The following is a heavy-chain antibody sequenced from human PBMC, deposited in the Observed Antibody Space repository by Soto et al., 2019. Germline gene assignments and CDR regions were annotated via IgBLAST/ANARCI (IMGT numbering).Heavy chain of an antibody. Sequence: QVQLQESGPGLVKPSETLSLTCTVSGGSIRDYFWSWIRQPAGKGLEWIGRITVNGNTQYNPSFRSRVTMSMDTSRNQFSLNLQSATAADTALYYCARESGENWTYEAHWGQGTLVTVSS. CDR1: GGSIRDYF. V-gene: IGHV4-4*07. CDR3: ARESGENWTYEAH. J-gene: IGHJ1*01. D-gene: IGHD1-7*01. CDR2: ITVNGNT.